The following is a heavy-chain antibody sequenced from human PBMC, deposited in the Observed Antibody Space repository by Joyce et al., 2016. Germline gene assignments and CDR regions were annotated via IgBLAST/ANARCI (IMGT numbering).Heavy chain of an antibody. D-gene: IGHD2-2*01. CDR1: GIIFSSKE. J-gene: IGHJ4*02. V-gene: IGHV3-48*03. CDR3: TTPSCAN. Sequence: EVHLVESGGGLVQPGGSLRLSCAASGIIFSSKEMNWVRQAPGKGLEWISSINSDDSRIHYADSVRGRFTISRDNARNSLYLEMNYLIVEDTAIYYCTTPSCANWGQGSLVTVSS. CDR2: INSDDSRI.